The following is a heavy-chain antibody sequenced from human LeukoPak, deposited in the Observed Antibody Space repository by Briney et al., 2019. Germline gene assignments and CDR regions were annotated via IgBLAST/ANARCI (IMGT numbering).Heavy chain of an antibody. Sequence: GRSLRLSCAASGFTFSNYFMHWVRQAPGKGLEWVADIASDGSHTFYVESVKGRFTISRDNSKNALYLQMNSLGPEDTAVYFCARERQDTVIHSGAFDIWGQGTMVTVSS. CDR2: IASDGSHT. D-gene: IGHD2-21*02. J-gene: IGHJ3*02. V-gene: IGHV3-30-3*01. CDR1: GFTFSNYF. CDR3: ARERQDTVIHSGAFDI.